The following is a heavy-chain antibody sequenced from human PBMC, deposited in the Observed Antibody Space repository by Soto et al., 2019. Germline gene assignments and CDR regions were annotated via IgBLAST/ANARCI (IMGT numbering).Heavy chain of an antibody. CDR3: AKDRTSLKRGYYFDY. J-gene: IGHJ4*02. Sequence: GGSIRLSCAASGFTFCRYAMSWVRQAPGKGLKWVSAISGSGGSTYYADSVKGRFTISRDNSKNTLYLQMNSLRAEDTAVYYCAKDRTSLKRGYYFDYWGQGTLVTVSS. CDR1: GFTFCRYA. CDR2: ISGSGGST. D-gene: IGHD2-2*01. V-gene: IGHV3-23*01.